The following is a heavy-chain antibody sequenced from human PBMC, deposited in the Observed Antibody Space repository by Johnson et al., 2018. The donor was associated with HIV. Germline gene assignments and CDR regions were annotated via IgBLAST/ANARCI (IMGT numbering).Heavy chain of an antibody. D-gene: IGHD4-17*01. V-gene: IGHV3-9*01. CDR1: GFTFDDYA. CDR2: ISWNGANR. Sequence: VQLVESGGGLVQPGRSLRLSCAASGFTFDDYALHWIRQAPGKGLEWVSGISWNGANRGYADSVKGRFTISRDDAKNSLYLLIDSLRTEDTALYYCAKDMAYGDYLFRNAFDIWGQGTMVTVSP. CDR3: AKDMAYGDYLFRNAFDI. J-gene: IGHJ3*02.